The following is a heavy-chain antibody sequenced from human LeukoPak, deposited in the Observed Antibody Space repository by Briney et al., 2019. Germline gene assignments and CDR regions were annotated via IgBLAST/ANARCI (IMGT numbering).Heavy chain of an antibody. J-gene: IGHJ4*02. V-gene: IGHV4-59*01. Sequence: SETLSLTCTVSGGSISSYYWSWIRQPPGKGLEWIGYIYYSGNTNYNPSLKSRVTISVDTSKNQFSLKLTSVTAADTAVYYCARAPGGNPTTHYFDYWGQGALVTVSS. D-gene: IGHD1-14*01. CDR2: IYYSGNT. CDR3: ARAPGGNPTTHYFDY. CDR1: GGSISSYY.